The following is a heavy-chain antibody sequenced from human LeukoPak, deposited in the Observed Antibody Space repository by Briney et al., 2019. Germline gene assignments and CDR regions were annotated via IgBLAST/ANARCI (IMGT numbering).Heavy chain of an antibody. CDR2: INHSGST. D-gene: IGHD2-2*01. CDR1: GGSFSGYY. J-gene: IGHJ4*02. CDR3: ASSKGSSSRVGAPDRGGIFDY. Sequence: SETLSLTCAVYGGSFSGYYWSWIRQPPGKGLEWIGEINHSGSTNYNPSLKSRVTISVDTSKNQFSLKLSSVTAADTAVYYCASSKGSSSRVGAPDRGGIFDYWGQGTLVAVSS. V-gene: IGHV4-34*01.